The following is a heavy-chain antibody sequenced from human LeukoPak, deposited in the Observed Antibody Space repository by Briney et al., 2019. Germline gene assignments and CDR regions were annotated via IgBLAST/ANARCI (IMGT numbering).Heavy chain of an antibody. CDR2: VSNSGVST. CDR1: GFIFSTYA. D-gene: IGHD1-1*01. Sequence: GGSLRLSCAASGFIFSTYAMNWVRQAPGKGLEWISGVSNSGVSTNYAASVKGRFTIFRDNSKNMLYLQMNGLRAEDTAVYYCAKDWNPSPNWFGPWGQGTLVIVSS. V-gene: IGHV3-23*01. CDR3: AKDWNPSPNWFGP. J-gene: IGHJ5*02.